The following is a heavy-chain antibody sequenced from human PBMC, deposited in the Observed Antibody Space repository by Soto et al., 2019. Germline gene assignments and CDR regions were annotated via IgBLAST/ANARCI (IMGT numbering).Heavy chain of an antibody. CDR2: ISGSGGST. V-gene: IGHV3-23*01. J-gene: IGHJ4*02. CDR1: GLTFSSYA. D-gene: IGHD4-17*01. CDR3: AKDNPGDYHDY. Sequence: GGSLRLSCASSGLTFSSYAMSLVRQAPGKGLEWVSAISGSGGSTYYADSVKGRFTISRDNSKNTLYLQMNSLRAEDTAVYYCAKDNPGDYHDYWGQGTLVTVSS.